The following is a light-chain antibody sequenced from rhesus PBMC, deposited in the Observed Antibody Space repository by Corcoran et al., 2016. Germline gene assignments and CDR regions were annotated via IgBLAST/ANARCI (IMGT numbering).Light chain of an antibody. Sequence: QAALNQPPSVSGYPGQSVTIYCTGTSSDIGGYNDVSWYQQHPGKAPKLMIYDVSKRPSGFTDRFSGTKSGNTASLTISGLQAEDEADYYCSSYACSNTVIFGARTRLTVL. V-gene: IGLV2-23*01. CDR1: SSDIGGYND. CDR2: DVS. J-gene: IGLJ1*01. CDR3: SSYACSNTVI.